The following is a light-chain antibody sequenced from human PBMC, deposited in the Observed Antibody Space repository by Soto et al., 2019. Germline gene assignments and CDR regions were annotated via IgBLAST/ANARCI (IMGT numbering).Light chain of an antibody. J-gene: IGKJ4*01. CDR2: DAS. V-gene: IGKV3-11*01. CDR3: QQCSKWPPT. CDR1: QSVSAY. Sequence: EIVLTQSPATLSLSPGERATLSCRASQSVSAYLAWYQQKPDQAPRLLIYDASNRATGIPARFSGSGSGTDFTLTISSLEPGDFAVYYCQQCSKWPPTFGGGTKGDI.